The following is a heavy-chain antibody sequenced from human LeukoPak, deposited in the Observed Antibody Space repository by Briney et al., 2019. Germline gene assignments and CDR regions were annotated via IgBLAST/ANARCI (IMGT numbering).Heavy chain of an antibody. CDR1: GYTFTGYY. V-gene: IGHV1-18*04. CDR3: ARDDLAVAGVDY. D-gene: IGHD6-19*01. Sequence: ASVKVSCKASGYTFTGYYMHWVRQAPGQGLEWMGWISAYNGNTNYAQKLQGRVTMTTDTSTSTAYMELRSLRSDDTAVYYCARDDLAVAGVDYWGQGTLVTVSS. CDR2: ISAYNGNT. J-gene: IGHJ4*02.